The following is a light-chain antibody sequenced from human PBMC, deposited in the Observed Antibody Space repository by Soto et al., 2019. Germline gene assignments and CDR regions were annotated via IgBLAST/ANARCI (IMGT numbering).Light chain of an antibody. Sequence: QSVLTQPASVSGSPGQSISISCTGTSSDIGNFNLVSWYQQHPGKAPKLIIYEGSKRPSGVSNRFSGSESGNTASLTISGLQAEDEADYHCCSYANSRTFVVFGGGTKLTVL. CDR2: EGS. CDR3: CSYANSRTFVV. J-gene: IGLJ3*02. CDR1: SSDIGNFNL. V-gene: IGLV2-23*03.